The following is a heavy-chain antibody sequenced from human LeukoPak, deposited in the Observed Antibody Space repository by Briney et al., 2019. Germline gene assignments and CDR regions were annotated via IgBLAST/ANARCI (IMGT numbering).Heavy chain of an antibody. Sequence: PGGSLRLTCAASGFTFSSHGMNWVRQAPGKGLEWVSGISPSGGITYYTDSVKGRFTISRENSKNTQSLQMNSLRAEDTAVYYCAKDDDWGRYKHWGQGTLVTVSS. V-gene: IGHV3-23*01. CDR3: AKDDDWGRYKH. D-gene: IGHD3-16*01. J-gene: IGHJ1*01. CDR2: ISPSGGIT. CDR1: GFTFSSHG.